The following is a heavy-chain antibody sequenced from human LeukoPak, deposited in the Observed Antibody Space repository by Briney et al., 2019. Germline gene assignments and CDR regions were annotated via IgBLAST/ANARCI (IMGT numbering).Heavy chain of an antibody. D-gene: IGHD5-18*01. J-gene: IGHJ6*02. V-gene: IGHV5-51*01. CDR3: ARTSGSRDYHYYYSMDV. CDR1: GYSFTSYW. CDR2: IYPGDSDT. Sequence: GESLKISCKGSGYSFTSYWIGWVRQMPGKGLEWMGIIYPGDSDTRYSPSFQGQVTISADKSISTAYLQWSSLKASDTAMYYCARTSGSRDYHYYYSMDVWGQGTTVTVSS.